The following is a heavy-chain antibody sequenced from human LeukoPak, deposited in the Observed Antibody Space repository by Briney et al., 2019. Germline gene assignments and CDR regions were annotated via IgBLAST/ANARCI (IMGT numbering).Heavy chain of an antibody. CDR1: GGSISSYY. D-gene: IGHD2-2*01. J-gene: IGHJ4*02. Sequence: SETLSLTCTVSGGSISSYYWSWIRQPPGKGLEWIGYIYHSGSTYYNPSLKSRVTISVDRSKNQFSLKLSSVTAADTAVYYCARGGGYCSSTSCSDYWGRGTLVTVSS. CDR2: IYHSGST. V-gene: IGHV4-59*12. CDR3: ARGGGYCSSTSCSDY.